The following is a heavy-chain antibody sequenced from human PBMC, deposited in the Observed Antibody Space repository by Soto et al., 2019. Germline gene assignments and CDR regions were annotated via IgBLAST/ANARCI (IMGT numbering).Heavy chain of an antibody. Sequence: EVQLLESGGGLVQPGGSLRLSCAASGFTFSSYAMSWVRQAPGKGLEWVSAISGSGGSTYYADSVKGRFTISRDNSKNTLYLQMNRLRAEDTAVYYCAKGYGSGSYTPYYFDYWGQGTLVTVSS. V-gene: IGHV3-23*01. D-gene: IGHD3-10*01. CDR3: AKGYGSGSYTPYYFDY. J-gene: IGHJ4*02. CDR1: GFTFSSYA. CDR2: ISGSGGST.